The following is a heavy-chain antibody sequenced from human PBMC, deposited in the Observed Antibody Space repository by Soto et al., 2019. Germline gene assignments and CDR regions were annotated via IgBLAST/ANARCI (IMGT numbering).Heavy chain of an antibody. CDR3: AKDSSPLPMVRGKGYCDL. Sequence: EVQLLESGGGWVQPGGSLRLSCAASGFTFSSYAMSWVRQAPGQGLEWVSAISGSGGSTYYADSVKGRFTISRDNAKNTLYQQMNSLRAEDTAVYYCAKDSSPLPMVRGKGYCDLWGRGTLVTVSA. CDR2: ISGSGGST. V-gene: IGHV3-23*01. J-gene: IGHJ2*01. CDR1: GFTFSSYA. D-gene: IGHD3-10*01.